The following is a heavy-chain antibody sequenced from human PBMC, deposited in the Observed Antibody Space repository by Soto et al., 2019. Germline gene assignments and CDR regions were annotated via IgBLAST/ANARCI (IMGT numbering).Heavy chain of an antibody. CDR1: GGSISSYY. CDR2: IYYSGST. V-gene: IGHV4-59*01. CDR3: ARDGTMMEGYFDL. J-gene: IGHJ2*01. D-gene: IGHD3-22*01. Sequence: QVQLQESGPGLVKPSETLSLTCTVSGGSISSYYWSWIRQPPGKGLEWIGYIYYSGSTNYNPSLKSRRTISVDTSKNQFSLKLSSVTAADTAVYYCARDGTMMEGYFDLWGRGTLVTVSS.